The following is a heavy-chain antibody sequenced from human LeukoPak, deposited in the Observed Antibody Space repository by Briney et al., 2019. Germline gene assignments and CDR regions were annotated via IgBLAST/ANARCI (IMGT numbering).Heavy chain of an antibody. Sequence: SETLSLTCTVSGGSINSHFWTWIRQPAGKGLEWIGRIYSSGTTHYNPSLKSRVTMSVDTSKNQFSLKLRSVTAADTAVYFCARGRRCSGTSCYFYYYYGMDVWGQGTTVTVSS. D-gene: IGHD2-2*01. CDR1: GGSINSHF. V-gene: IGHV4-4*07. CDR3: ARGRRCSGTSCYFYYYYGMDV. CDR2: IYSSGTT. J-gene: IGHJ6*02.